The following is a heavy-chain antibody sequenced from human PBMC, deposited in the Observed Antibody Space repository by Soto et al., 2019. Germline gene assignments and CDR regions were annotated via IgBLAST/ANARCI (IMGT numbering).Heavy chain of an antibody. CDR3: ARADYGDRGLAFDS. CDR2: IYYTGST. D-gene: IGHD4-17*01. J-gene: IGHJ4*02. Sequence: QVQLQESGPGLVKTSQTLSLTCTVSGASTGSGGSYWSWIRQHPGKGLEWIGYIYYTGSTYYSPSLKSRASISVDTSNNHFSLTLDSATAADTAVYYCARADYGDRGLAFDSWGQGTLVTVSS. V-gene: IGHV4-31*03. CDR1: GASTGSGGSY.